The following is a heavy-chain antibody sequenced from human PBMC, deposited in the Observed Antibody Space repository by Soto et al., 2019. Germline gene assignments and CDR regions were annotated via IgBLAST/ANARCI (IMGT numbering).Heavy chain of an antibody. D-gene: IGHD3-22*01. CDR1: GFTVSSNY. V-gene: IGHV3-53*01. CDR3: ARVMYYYDSSGYFFLDY. CDR2: IYSGGST. Sequence: GGSLRLSCAASGFTVSSNYMSWVRQAPGKGLEWVSVIYSGGSTYYADSVKGRFTISRDNSKNTLYLQMNSLRAEDTAVYYCARVMYYYDSSGYFFLDYWGQGTLVTVSS. J-gene: IGHJ4*02.